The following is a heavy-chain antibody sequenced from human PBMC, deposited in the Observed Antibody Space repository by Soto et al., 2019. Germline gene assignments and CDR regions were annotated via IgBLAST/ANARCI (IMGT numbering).Heavy chain of an antibody. CDR2: IYYTGST. J-gene: IGHJ4*02. V-gene: IGHV4-59*01. CDR3: VRSKGYYYAFDS. Sequence: QVQLQESGPGLVKPSETLSLTCDISGDPIKNFYWSWIRQPPAKGLEWIGYIYYTGSTNYSPSLKCRVSMSVDTAKSQVSLELTSVTVADTAFYYCVRSKGYYYAFDSWGQGTLAVVSS. D-gene: IGHD3-3*01. CDR1: GDPIKNFY.